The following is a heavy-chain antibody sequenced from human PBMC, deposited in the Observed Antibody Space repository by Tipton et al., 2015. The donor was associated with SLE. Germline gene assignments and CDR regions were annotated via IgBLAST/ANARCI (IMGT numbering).Heavy chain of an antibody. D-gene: IGHD3-10*01. CDR2: ISYDVSNT. J-gene: IGHJ4*02. Sequence: RSLRLSCAASGFIFSSYEMHWVRQAPGKGLEWVTAISYDVSNTYYADSVKGRFTISRDNSKNTLFLQMNSLRPEDTAVYYCARVNNFYGSGSFDYWGQGTLVTVSS. CDR3: ARVNNFYGSGSFDY. CDR1: GFIFSSYE. V-gene: IGHV3-30*04.